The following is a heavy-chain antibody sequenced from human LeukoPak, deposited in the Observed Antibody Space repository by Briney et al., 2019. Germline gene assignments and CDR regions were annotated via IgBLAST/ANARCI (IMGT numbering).Heavy chain of an antibody. Sequence: ASVKVSCKASGGTFSSYAISWVRQAPGQGLEWMGGIIPIFGTANYAQKFQGRVTITADESTSTAYMELSSLRSEDTAVYYCARPTYYYDSSGYPLTSDAFDIWGQGTMVTVSS. V-gene: IGHV1-69*13. CDR1: GGTFSSYA. CDR3: ARPTYYYDSSGYPLTSDAFDI. J-gene: IGHJ3*02. CDR2: IIPIFGTA. D-gene: IGHD3-22*01.